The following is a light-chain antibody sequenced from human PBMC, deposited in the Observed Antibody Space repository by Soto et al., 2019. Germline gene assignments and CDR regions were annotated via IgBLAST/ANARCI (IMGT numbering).Light chain of an antibody. J-gene: IGKJ4*01. CDR1: QSVLYSSNNKNY. CDR2: WAS. V-gene: IGKV4-1*01. Sequence: DIVMTQSPDSLAVSRGERATINCKSSQSVLYSSNNKNYLAWFQQKPGQPPKLLIYWASTRESGVPDRFSGSGSGTDFTLTISTLQAEDVAVYYCQQYYGTPLTFGGGTKVEI. CDR3: QQYYGTPLT.